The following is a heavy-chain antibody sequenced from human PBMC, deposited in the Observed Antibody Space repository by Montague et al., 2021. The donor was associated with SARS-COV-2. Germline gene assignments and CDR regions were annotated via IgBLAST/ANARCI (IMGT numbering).Heavy chain of an antibody. CDR3: ARIRYDILTGYQTLFDX. CDR2: IDWDDDK. J-gene: IGHJ4*02. D-gene: IGHD3-9*01. CDR1: GFSLSTSGMC. Sequence: PALVKPTQTLTLTCTSSGFSLSTSGMCVSWIRQPPGKALEWLARIDWDDDKYYSTSLKTRLTISKDTSKNQVVLTMTNMNPVDTATYYCARIRYDILTGYQTLFDXWGQGTLVTVSS. V-gene: IGHV2-70*11.